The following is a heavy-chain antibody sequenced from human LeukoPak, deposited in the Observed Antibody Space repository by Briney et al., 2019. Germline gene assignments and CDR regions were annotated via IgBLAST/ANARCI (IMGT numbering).Heavy chain of an antibody. Sequence: GGSLRLSCAASGFTFSSYSMNWVRQAPGKGLEWVSSISSSSSYIYYADSVKGRFTISRDNAKSSLYLQMNSLRAEDTAVYYCARDDVAAAGNYWGQGTLVTVSS. CDR2: ISSSSSYI. J-gene: IGHJ4*02. CDR1: GFTFSSYS. CDR3: ARDDVAAAGNY. D-gene: IGHD6-13*01. V-gene: IGHV3-21*01.